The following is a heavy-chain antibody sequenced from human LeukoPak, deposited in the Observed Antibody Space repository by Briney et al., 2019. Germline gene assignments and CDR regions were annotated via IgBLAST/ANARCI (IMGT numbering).Heavy chain of an antibody. CDR1: GFTFSNYA. D-gene: IGHD3-22*01. CDR3: SYYYDSSGYLDY. CDR2: ISGRGGST. V-gene: IGHV3-23*01. J-gene: IGHJ4*02. Sequence: GGSLRLSCAASGFTFSNYAMSWVRQAAGKGLEWVSTISGRGGSTCYADSVKGRFTISRDNSRNTLYLQMNSLRAEDTAVYYCSYYYDSSGYLDYWGQGTLVTVSS.